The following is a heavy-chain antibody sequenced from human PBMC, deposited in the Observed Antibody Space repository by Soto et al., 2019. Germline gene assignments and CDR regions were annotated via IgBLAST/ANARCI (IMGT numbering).Heavy chain of an antibody. Sequence: LSLTCSVSGASVTSGSYYWSWIRQSPGKGLDCIGYVFQGANTNYNPSLKGRVTISVDTSRNQFSLDLTSVTAADTAVYYCATALGPTTGIDYWGQGXLVTVSS. D-gene: IGHD2-8*02. CDR1: GASVTSGSYY. J-gene: IGHJ4*02. CDR2: VFQGANT. CDR3: ATALGPTTGIDY. V-gene: IGHV4-61*01.